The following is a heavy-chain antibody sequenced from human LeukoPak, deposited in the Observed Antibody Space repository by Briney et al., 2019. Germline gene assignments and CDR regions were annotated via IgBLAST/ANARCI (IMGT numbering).Heavy chain of an antibody. J-gene: IGHJ4*02. CDR1: GGSISSYY. D-gene: IGHD3-22*01. V-gene: IGHV4-59*01. CDR2: IYYSGST. CDR3: ARGRDSSGYYYVAYDY. Sequence: SETLSLTCTVSGGSISSYYWGWLRQPPGKGLEWIGYIYYSGSTNYNPSLKSRVTISVDTSKNQFSLKLSSVTAADTAVYYCARGRDSSGYYYVAYDYWGQGTLVTVSS.